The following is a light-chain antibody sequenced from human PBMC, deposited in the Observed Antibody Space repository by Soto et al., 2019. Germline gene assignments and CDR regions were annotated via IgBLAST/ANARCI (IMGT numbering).Light chain of an antibody. CDR3: QQYNSYSPLT. CDR2: KAS. CDR1: QSISSW. V-gene: IGKV1-5*03. J-gene: IGKJ4*01. Sequence: DTQMTQSPSTLSASAGDRVTITCRASQSISSWLAWYQQKPGKAPKLLIYKASGLESGVPSRFSGSGSGTDFTLTISSLQPDDFATYYCQQYNSYSPLTFGGGTKVDIK.